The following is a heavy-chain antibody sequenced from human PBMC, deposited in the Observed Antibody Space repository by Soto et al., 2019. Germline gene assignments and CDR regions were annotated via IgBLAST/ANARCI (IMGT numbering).Heavy chain of an antibody. J-gene: IGHJ3*02. D-gene: IGHD4-17*01. CDR3: ARDAVTTNTVDAFDI. V-gene: IGHV3-66*01. CDR1: GFTVSSNY. Sequence: GGSLRLSWAASGFTVSSNYMSWVRQAPGKGLEWVSVIYSGGSTYYADSVKGRFTISRDNSKNTLYLQMNSLRAEDTAVYYCARDAVTTNTVDAFDIWGQGTMVTVSS. CDR2: IYSGGST.